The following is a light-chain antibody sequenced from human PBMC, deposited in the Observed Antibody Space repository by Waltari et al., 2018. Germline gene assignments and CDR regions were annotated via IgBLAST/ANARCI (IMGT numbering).Light chain of an antibody. Sequence: QSVLIQPPSASGTPGQRVTISCSGSSSYIYWYQQLPGTAPKLLLYRDNQRPSGVPARFSGSKSGTSASLAISGLRSEDEADYYCAAWDHSLSGRVFGGGTKLTVL. CDR3: AAWDHSLSGRV. V-gene: IGLV1-47*01. CDR1: SSYI. CDR2: RDN. J-gene: IGLJ3*02.